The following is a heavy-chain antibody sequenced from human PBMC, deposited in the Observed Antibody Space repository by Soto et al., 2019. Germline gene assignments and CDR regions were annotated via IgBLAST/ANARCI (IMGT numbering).Heavy chain of an antibody. CDR2: IRSKAYGGTT. D-gene: IGHD1-26*01. J-gene: IGHJ4*02. CDR3: TRGPSEPIVGATRPDY. V-gene: IGHV3-49*04. CDR1: GFTFGDYA. Sequence: GGSLRLSCTASGFTFGDYAMSWVRQAPGKGLEWVGFIRSKAYGGTTEYAASVKGRFTISRDDSKSIAYLQMNSLKTEDTAVYYCTRGPSEPIVGATRPDYWGQGTLVTVSS.